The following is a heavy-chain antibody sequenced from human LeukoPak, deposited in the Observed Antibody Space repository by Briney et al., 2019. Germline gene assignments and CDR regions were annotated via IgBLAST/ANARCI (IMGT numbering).Heavy chain of an antibody. D-gene: IGHD1-26*01. CDR2: IYTSGST. CDR1: GGSISSYY. Sequence: SETLSLTCTVSGGSISSYYWSWIRQPAGKGLEWIGRIYTSGSTNYNPSLKRRVTMSVDTSKNQFSLKLSSVTAADTAVYYCASLPTRGYYYMDVWGKGTTVTVSS. CDR3: ASLPTRGYYYMDV. J-gene: IGHJ6*03. V-gene: IGHV4-4*07.